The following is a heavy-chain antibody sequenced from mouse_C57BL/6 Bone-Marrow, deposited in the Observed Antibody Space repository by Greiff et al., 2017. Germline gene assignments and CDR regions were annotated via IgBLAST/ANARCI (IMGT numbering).Heavy chain of an antibody. Sequence: QVQLQQSGAELVRPGASVTLSCKASGYTFTDYEMHWVKQTPVHGLEWIGAIDPETGGTAYNQKFKGKAILTADKSSSTAYMELRSLTSEDSAVYYCSITTVVETGFDYWGQGTTLTVSS. CDR1: GYTFTDYE. D-gene: IGHD1-1*01. V-gene: IGHV1-15*01. CDR3: SITTVVETGFDY. J-gene: IGHJ2*01. CDR2: IDPETGGT.